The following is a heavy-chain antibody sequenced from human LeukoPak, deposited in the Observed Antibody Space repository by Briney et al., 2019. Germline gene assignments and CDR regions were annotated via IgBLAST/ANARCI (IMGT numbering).Heavy chain of an antibody. Sequence: SETLSLTCTVSGGSIRSSYYYWGWIRQPPGKGLEWIGSIYDSGSTYYNPSLKSRVTISVDTSKKQFSLKLSSVTAADTAVYYCVTYYFDSSGPKKNYWGQGTLVTVSS. CDR1: GGSIRSSYYY. CDR2: IYDSGST. D-gene: IGHD3-22*01. CDR3: VTYYFDSSGPKKNY. V-gene: IGHV4-39*07. J-gene: IGHJ4*02.